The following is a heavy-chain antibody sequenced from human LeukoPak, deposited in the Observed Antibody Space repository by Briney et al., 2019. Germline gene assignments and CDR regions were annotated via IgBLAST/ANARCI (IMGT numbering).Heavy chain of an antibody. J-gene: IGHJ4*02. Sequence: ASVKLCCNASGYAFTSSGINWGRQPTGQGLGWMGWMNPNSGNTGYAQKFQGRVTMTRNTSISTAYMELSSLRSEDTAVYYCARTPIAAAGRGVDYWGQGTLVTVSP. V-gene: IGHV1-8*01. CDR3: ARTPIAAAGRGVDY. CDR1: GYAFTSSG. D-gene: IGHD6-13*01. CDR2: MNPNSGNT.